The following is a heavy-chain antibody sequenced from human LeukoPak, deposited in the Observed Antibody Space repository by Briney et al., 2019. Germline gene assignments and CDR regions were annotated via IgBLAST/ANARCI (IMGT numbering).Heavy chain of an antibody. CDR1: GFTFSNAW. D-gene: IGHD3-22*01. J-gene: IGHJ4*02. CDR2: IKSKTDGGTT. Sequence: PGGSLRLSCAASGFTFSNAWMSWVRQAPGKGLEWVGRIKSKTDGGTTDYAAPVKGRFTISRDDSKTTLYLQMNSLKTEDTAVYYCTTDPVDYYDSSGPAFKDYWGQGTLVTVSS. CDR3: TTDPVDYYDSSGPAFKDY. V-gene: IGHV3-15*01.